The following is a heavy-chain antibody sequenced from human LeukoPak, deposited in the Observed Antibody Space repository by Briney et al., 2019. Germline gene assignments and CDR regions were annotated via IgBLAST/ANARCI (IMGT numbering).Heavy chain of an antibody. Sequence: ASVKVSCKASGYTFTGYYMHWVRQAPGQGLEWMGWINPNSGGTNYAQKFQGRVTMTRDTSISTAYMELSSLRSEDTAVYYCARDRDSGYVHAFDIWGQGTMVTVSS. J-gene: IGHJ3*02. CDR2: INPNSGGT. CDR3: ARDRDSGYVHAFDI. V-gene: IGHV1-2*02. CDR1: GYTFTGYY. D-gene: IGHD5-12*01.